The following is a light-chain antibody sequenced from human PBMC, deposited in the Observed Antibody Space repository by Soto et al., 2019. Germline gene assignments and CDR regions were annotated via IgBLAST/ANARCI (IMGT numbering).Light chain of an antibody. J-gene: IGKJ2*01. Sequence: IQGTQSPSFLSASVGDRVTITCRASQGISNYLAWSQQKPGRAPKLLIYTASTLHSVVPSSVSGSGSGTEFTLTISSLQTEDFATYYCQQFNNYPRTFGQGTKLEIK. CDR1: QGISNY. CDR2: TAS. V-gene: IGKV1-9*01. CDR3: QQFNNYPRT.